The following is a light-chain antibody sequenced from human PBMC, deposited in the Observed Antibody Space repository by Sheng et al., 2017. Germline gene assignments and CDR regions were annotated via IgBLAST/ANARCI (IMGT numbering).Light chain of an antibody. CDR2: AAS. CDR3: LQHYNYPPT. Sequence: AIQMTQSPSSLSASVGDRVTITCRTSQGIRNDLVWYQQKPGRAPKLLISAASSLQSGVPSRFSGSGSGTDFTLTISSLQPEDIATYFCLQHYNYPPTFGQGTKVEIK. CDR1: QGIRND. V-gene: IGKV1-6*01. J-gene: IGKJ1*01.